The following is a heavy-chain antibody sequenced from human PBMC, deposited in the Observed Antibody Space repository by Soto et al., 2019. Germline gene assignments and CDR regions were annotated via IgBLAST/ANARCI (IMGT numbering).Heavy chain of an antibody. D-gene: IGHD2-2*01. J-gene: IGHJ6*01. Sequence: QVQLVESGGGVVQPGRSLRLSCAASGFTFSSYAMHWVRQAPGKGLEWVTIISYDGSNRYYADSVKGRFTISRDNSKNTLYLQMNSLRAEDTAVYYCARGVSTCFAGYDSMDVW. CDR3: ARGVSTCFAGYDSMDV. V-gene: IGHV3-30-3*01. CDR1: GFTFSSYA. CDR2: ISYDGSNR.